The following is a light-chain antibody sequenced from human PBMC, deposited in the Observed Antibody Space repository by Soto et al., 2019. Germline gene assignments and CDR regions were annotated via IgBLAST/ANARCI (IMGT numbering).Light chain of an antibody. Sequence: DIQMTQSPSTLSASVGDRVTITCRASQSISSWLAWYQQKPGKAPKLLIYDASSLESGVPSRFSGSGSGTEFTLTISSVQPDDFALYYCQQYHNLWTFGRGTEVEIK. CDR1: QSISSW. J-gene: IGKJ1*01. CDR2: DAS. V-gene: IGKV1-5*01. CDR3: QQYHNLWT.